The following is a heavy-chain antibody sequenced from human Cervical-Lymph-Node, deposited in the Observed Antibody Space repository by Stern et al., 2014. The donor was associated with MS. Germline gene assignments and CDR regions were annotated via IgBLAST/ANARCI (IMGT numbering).Heavy chain of an antibody. CDR2: INTNTGNP. CDR3: ARDPHDYGDRFDY. J-gene: IGHJ4*02. CDR1: GYSFTHFA. D-gene: IGHD4-17*01. Sequence: QVQLVQSGSELKKPGASVKVSCKASGYSFTHFALNWVRHAPGQGLQWMGWINTNTGNPSYAQACTGRFVFALDTSVSTAYLQISSLKAEDTAVYYCARDPHDYGDRFDYWGQGTLVTGSS. V-gene: IGHV7-4-1*02.